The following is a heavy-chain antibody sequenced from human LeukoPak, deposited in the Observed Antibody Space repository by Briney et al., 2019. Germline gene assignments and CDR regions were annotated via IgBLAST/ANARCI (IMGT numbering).Heavy chain of an antibody. Sequence: EASVKVSCKASGYTFTSYYMHWVRQAPGQGLEWMGIINPGGGSTTYAQKFQGRVTMTRDTSTSTAHMELRSLRSEDTAVYYCARGYDFWSGYYRFDYWGQGTLVTVSS. V-gene: IGHV1-46*01. J-gene: IGHJ4*02. CDR3: ARGYDFWSGYYRFDY. D-gene: IGHD3-3*01. CDR1: GYTFTSYY. CDR2: INPGGGST.